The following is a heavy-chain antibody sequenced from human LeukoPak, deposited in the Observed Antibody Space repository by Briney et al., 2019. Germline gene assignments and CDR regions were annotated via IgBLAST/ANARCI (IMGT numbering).Heavy chain of an antibody. CDR3: ATTTFDWFDP. CDR2: INPNSGGT. J-gene: IGHJ5*02. V-gene: IGHV1-2*02. CDR1: GYTFTGYY. D-gene: IGHD1-1*01. Sequence: GASVKVSCKASGYTFTGYYIHWVRQAPGQGLEWMGWINPNSGGTNYAQKFQGRVTMTRDTSITTTYMELSSLRSDDTAVYYCATTTFDWFDPWGQGTLVTVSS.